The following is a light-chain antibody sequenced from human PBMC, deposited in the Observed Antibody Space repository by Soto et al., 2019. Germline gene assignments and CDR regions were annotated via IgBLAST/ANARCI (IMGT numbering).Light chain of an antibody. Sequence: EIVLTQSPATLSLSPGERATLSCRASQSVSSYLAWYQQKPGQAPRLLIYGASNRATGIPDRFSGSGSGTDFTLTISRLEPEDFAVYYCQQYGSSPRTFGQGTRLEI. CDR1: QSVSSY. V-gene: IGKV3-20*01. CDR3: QQYGSSPRT. CDR2: GAS. J-gene: IGKJ5*01.